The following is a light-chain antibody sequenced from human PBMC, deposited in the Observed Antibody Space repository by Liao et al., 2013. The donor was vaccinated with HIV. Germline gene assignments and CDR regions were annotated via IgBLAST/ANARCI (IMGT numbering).Light chain of an antibody. Sequence: SFVLTQPPSVSVAPGQTATITCGGDNIGSKSVHWYQQSPGQAPVLVIYYDSDRPSGIPERFSGSNSGNTATLTISGTQAMDEADYYCQAWDSSPHVVFGGGTKLTVL. J-gene: IGLJ2*01. V-gene: IGLV3-21*01. CDR2: YDS. CDR3: QAWDSSPHVV. CDR1: NIGSKS.